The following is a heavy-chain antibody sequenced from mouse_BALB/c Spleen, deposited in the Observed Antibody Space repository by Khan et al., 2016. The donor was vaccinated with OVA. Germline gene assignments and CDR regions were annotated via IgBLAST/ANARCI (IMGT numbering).Heavy chain of an antibody. V-gene: IGHV1-77*01. CDR3: ARVATTSLDC. D-gene: IGHD2-3*01. Sequence: QVQLKQSGTELARPGASVKLSCKASGYTFTDYYITWVKQRSRQGLEWIGEIYPGSGNTYYNENFKVKASLTADKSSNTAYMELTSLTTVDSAVYFCARVATTSLDCWGQGTTLTVSS. CDR2: IYPGSGNT. CDR1: GYTFTDYY. J-gene: IGHJ2*01.